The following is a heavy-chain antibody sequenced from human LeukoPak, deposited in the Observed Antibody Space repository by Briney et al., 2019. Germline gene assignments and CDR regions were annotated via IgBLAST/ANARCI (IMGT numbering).Heavy chain of an antibody. CDR2: INHSGST. CDR3: ASTVTTWTGRFDY. Sequence: SETLSLTCAVYGGSFRGYYWSWIRQPPGKGLEWIGEINHSGSTNYNPSLKSRVTISVDTSKNQFSLKLSSVTAADTSVYYCASTVTTWTGRFDYWGQGTLVTVSS. CDR1: GGSFRGYY. V-gene: IGHV4-34*01. D-gene: IGHD4-17*01. J-gene: IGHJ4*02.